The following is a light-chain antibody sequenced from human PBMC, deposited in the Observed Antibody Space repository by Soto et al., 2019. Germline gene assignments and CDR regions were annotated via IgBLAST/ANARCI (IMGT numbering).Light chain of an antibody. CDR3: SSYTSSTTAI. V-gene: IGLV2-14*03. Sequence: QSALTQPASVSGSPGQSITISCTGTSSDVGGYDYVSWYQQHPGKVPKLLIYDVSHRPSGASYRFSGSKSGNTASLTISGLQAEDEADYYCSSYTSSTTAIFGGGTKVTVL. CDR2: DVS. CDR1: SSDVGGYDY. J-gene: IGLJ2*01.